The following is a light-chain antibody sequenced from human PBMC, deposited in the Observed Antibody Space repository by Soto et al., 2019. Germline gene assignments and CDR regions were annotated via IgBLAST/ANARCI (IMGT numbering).Light chain of an antibody. CDR3: SSYTSSSTYV. CDR2: EVS. CDR1: SRDVGGYNY. V-gene: IGLV2-14*01. Sequence: QSVLTQPACVSGSPGQSITISCTGTSRDVGGYNYVSCYQQHPGKAPKLMIYEVSNRPSGVSNRFSGSKSGNTASLTIPGLQAEDEADYYCSSYTSSSTYVFGTGTKVTVL. J-gene: IGLJ1*01.